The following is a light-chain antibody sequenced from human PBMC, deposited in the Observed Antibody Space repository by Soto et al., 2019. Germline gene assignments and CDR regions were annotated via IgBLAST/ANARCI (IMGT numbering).Light chain of an antibody. CDR2: GAS. J-gene: IGKJ5*01. CDR1: QSISSSL. Sequence: DIVLTQSPGLLSLSPGERASLSCGASQSISSSLLAWYQQKPGQAPRLIIYGASSRATGIPDRFSGTWSETDCTLTISRLEPEDVAVYYCQQYDNSPITLGQGTRLEIK. CDR3: QQYDNSPIT. V-gene: IGKV3-20*01.